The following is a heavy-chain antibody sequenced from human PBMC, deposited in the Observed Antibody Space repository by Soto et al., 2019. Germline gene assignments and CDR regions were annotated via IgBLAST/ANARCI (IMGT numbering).Heavy chain of an antibody. V-gene: IGHV4-61*01. J-gene: IGHJ4*02. CDR3: ARDNLIVGATSY. CDR1: GGSVSSGSYY. D-gene: IGHD1-26*01. Sequence: QVQLQESGPGLVKPSETLSLTCTVSGGSVSSGSYYWSWIRQPPGKGLEWIGSIYYSGSANYNPYLKSRVTISVDTSKNQFSLKLSSVTAADTAVYYCARDNLIVGATSYWGQGTLVTVSS. CDR2: IYYSGSA.